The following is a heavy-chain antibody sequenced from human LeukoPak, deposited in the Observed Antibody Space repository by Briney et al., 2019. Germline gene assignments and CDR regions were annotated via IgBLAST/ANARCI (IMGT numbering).Heavy chain of an antibody. J-gene: IGHJ4*02. V-gene: IGHV1-69*04. CDR1: GYTFTSYG. D-gene: IGHD3-22*01. CDR3: ARDYYDSSGYYVYFDY. CDR2: IIPILGIA. Sequence: SVKVSCKASGYTFTSYGISRVRQAPGQGLEWMGRIIPILGIANYAQKFQGRVTITADKSTSTAYMELSSLRSEDTAVYYCARDYYDSSGYYVYFDYWGQGTLVTVSS.